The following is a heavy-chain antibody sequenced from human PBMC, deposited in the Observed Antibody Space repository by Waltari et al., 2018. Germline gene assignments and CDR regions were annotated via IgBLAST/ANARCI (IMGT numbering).Heavy chain of an antibody. D-gene: IGHD2-2*01. Sequence: QVQLQQWGAGLLKPSETLSLTCAVYGGSFSGYYWSWIRQPPGKGLEWIGEINHSGRTNYNPSLKSRVTISVDTSKNQFSLKLSSVTAADTAMYYCARGGSKYQLSQTRGIDYWGQGTLVTVSS. V-gene: IGHV4-34*01. J-gene: IGHJ4*02. CDR3: ARGGSKYQLSQTRGIDY. CDR2: INHSGRT. CDR1: GGSFSGYY.